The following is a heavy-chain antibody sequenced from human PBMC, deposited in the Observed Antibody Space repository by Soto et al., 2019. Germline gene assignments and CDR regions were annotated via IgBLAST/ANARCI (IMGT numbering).Heavy chain of an antibody. CDR2: IYYSGST. CDR1: GGSISSGGYY. Sequence: SETLSLTCTVSGGSISSGGYYWSWIRQHPGKGLEWIGYIYYSGSTYYNPSLKSRVTISVDTSKNQFSLKLSSVTAADTAVYYCARDLRGSSSSGYYYYGMDVWRQGTTVTVSS. D-gene: IGHD6-6*01. CDR3: ARDLRGSSSSGYYYYGMDV. V-gene: IGHV4-31*03. J-gene: IGHJ6*02.